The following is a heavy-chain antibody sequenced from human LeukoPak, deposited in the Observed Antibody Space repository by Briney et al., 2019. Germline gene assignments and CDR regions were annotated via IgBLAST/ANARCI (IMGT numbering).Heavy chain of an antibody. D-gene: IGHD3-16*01. CDR3: ARDKQHSYGRYFDH. Sequence: SETVSLTCTVSGDFLSTYHWNWIRKPPGKGLEWIGYMQSTGNSKYNPSLKSRVNILVDTSKNQVALILRSVTPEDTAVYYCARDKQHSYGRYFDHWGQGALVTVSS. J-gene: IGHJ4*02. CDR1: GDFLSTYH. CDR2: MQSTGNS. V-gene: IGHV4-4*08.